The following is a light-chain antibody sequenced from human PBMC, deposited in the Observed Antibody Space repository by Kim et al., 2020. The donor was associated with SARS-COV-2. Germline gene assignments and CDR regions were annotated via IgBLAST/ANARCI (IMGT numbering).Light chain of an antibody. CDR2: WAS. CDR3: QQYSTTPWT. CDR1: QSVLYSANSKIY. V-gene: IGKV4-1*01. J-gene: IGKJ1*01. Sequence: ATINCKSSQSVLYSANSKIYLVWFQQKPGQPPKLLIYWASTRGSGVPDRFSGGGSGTDFTLTISSLQAEDVAVYYCQQYSTTPWTFGQGTKVDIK.